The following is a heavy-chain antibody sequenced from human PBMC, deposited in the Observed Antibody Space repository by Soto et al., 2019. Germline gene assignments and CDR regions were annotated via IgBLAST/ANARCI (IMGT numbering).Heavy chain of an antibody. V-gene: IGHV1-8*02. CDR1: GYTFTSYG. D-gene: IGHD6-13*01. CDR3: ARRGYSSSWYYYYYYGMDV. CDR2: MNPNSGNT. Sequence: ASVKVSGKASGYTFTSYGISWVRQATGQGLEWMGWMNPNSGNTGYAQKFQGRVTMTRNTSISTAYMELSSLRSEDTAVYYCARRGYSSSWYYYYYYGMDVWGQGTTVTVSS. J-gene: IGHJ6*02.